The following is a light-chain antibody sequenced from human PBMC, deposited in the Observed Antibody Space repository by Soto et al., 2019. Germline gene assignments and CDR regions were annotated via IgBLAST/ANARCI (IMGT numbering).Light chain of an antibody. CDR2: STT. CDR1: TGAVTSGYC. CDR3: LLYYGGGVV. Sequence: QAVVTQEPSLTVSPGGTVTLTCGSSTGAVTSGYCPNWFQQKPGQPPRALIYSTTYKHSWTPARFSGSLLGGKAALTLSGVQPEDEADYYCLLYYGGGVVFGGGTKLTVL. J-gene: IGLJ2*01. V-gene: IGLV7-43*01.